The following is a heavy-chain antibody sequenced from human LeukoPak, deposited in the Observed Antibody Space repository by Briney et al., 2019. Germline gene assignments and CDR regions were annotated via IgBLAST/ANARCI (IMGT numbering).Heavy chain of an antibody. CDR1: GVSFSGYY. D-gene: IGHD6-13*01. CDR3: ARDRGGIAAADDGPLYYYYMDV. Sequence: SETLSLTSAVYGVSFSGYYWSWIRQPPGQGLEWFGGMNHSRSTNYHPSLKSRGTVSVDTSKNQFSLKLSSVTAADTAVYYCARDRGGIAAADDGPLYYYYMDVWGKGTTVTIPS. V-gene: IGHV4-34*01. CDR2: MNHSRST. J-gene: IGHJ6*03.